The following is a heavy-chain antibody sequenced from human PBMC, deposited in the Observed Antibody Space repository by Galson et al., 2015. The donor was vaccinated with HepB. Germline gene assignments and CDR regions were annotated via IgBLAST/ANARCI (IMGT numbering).Heavy chain of an antibody. J-gene: IGHJ4*02. V-gene: IGHV1-46*01. CDR2: INPSGGST. Sequence: SVKVSCKASGYTFTSYYMHWVRQAPGQGLEWMGIINPSGGSTSYAQKFQGRVTMTRETSTSTVYMELSSLRSEDTAVYYCARTTYDSSGYRVEFDYWGQGTLVTVSS. D-gene: IGHD3-22*01. CDR3: ARTTYDSSGYRVEFDY. CDR1: GYTFTSYY.